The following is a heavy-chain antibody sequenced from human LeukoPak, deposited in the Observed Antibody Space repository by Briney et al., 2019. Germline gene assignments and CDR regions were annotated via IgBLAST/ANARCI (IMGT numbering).Heavy chain of an antibody. V-gene: IGHV3-48*04. Sequence: GGSLRFSCAASGFTFSSYSMNWVRQAPGKGLEWVSYIGASGGPIYYADSVEGRFTISRDNARNSLYLQMHSLRAEDTAVYYCARRRSCSGGSCYSHFDYWSQGTLVTVSS. CDR1: GFTFSSYS. J-gene: IGHJ4*02. CDR2: IGASGGPI. D-gene: IGHD2-15*01. CDR3: ARRRSCSGGSCYSHFDY.